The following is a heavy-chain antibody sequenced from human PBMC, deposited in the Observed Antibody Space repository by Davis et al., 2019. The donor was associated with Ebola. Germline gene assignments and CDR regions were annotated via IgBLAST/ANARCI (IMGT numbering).Heavy chain of an antibody. CDR2: LHSVSGI. V-gene: IGHV3-53*01. CDR1: GYTAGSDF. Sequence: GGSLRLSCPASGYTAGSDFMIWARQAPGKGLEWLSMLHSVSGIFYADSVRGRFTISADTSKNTLYLQMNSLRVDDTAVYYCATRGPWGQGTLVTVSS. CDR3: ATRGP. J-gene: IGHJ5*02. D-gene: IGHD3-10*01.